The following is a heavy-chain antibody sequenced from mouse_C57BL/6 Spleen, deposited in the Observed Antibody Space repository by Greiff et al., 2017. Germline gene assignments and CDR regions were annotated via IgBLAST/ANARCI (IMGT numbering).Heavy chain of an antibody. CDR3: ARRGANWDYFDV. Sequence: EVKLVESGGGLVQPGGSLKLSCAASGFTFSDYGMAWVRQAPRKGPEWVAFISNLASSIYYADTVTGRFTISRENAKNTLYLEMSRLRSEDTAMYYCARRGANWDYFDVWGTGTTVTVSS. J-gene: IGHJ1*03. D-gene: IGHD4-1*01. V-gene: IGHV5-15*04. CDR2: ISNLASSI. CDR1: GFTFSDYG.